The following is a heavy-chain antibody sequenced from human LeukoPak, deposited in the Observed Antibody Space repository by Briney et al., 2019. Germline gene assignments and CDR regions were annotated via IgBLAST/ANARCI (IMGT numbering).Heavy chain of an antibody. CDR1: GFTVSSSY. CDR2: IYSGGST. D-gene: IGHD6-13*01. J-gene: IGHJ4*02. CDR3: ANVWSSAAGTA. Sequence: PGGSLRLSCAASGFTVSSSYMSWVRQAPGKGLEWVSVIYSGGSTYYADSVKGRFTISRDNFKNTLYLQMNSLRAEDTAVYYCANVWSSAAGTAGGQGTLVPVSS. V-gene: IGHV3-53*01.